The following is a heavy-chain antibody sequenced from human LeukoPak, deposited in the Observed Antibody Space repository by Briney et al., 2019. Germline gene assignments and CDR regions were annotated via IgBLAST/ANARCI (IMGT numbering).Heavy chain of an antibody. CDR3: ARDAGNSGYGMDV. CDR1: GFTLSSYS. V-gene: IGHV3-48*02. J-gene: IGHJ6*02. CDR2: ITWSGSAI. Sequence: GGSLRLSCAASGFTLSSYSMNWVRQAPGEGLEWISHITWSGSAIFYADSVKGRFTISRDSAKNSLYLQMSSLRDEDTAIYYCARDAGNSGYGMDVWGRGTTVTVSS. D-gene: IGHD5-12*01.